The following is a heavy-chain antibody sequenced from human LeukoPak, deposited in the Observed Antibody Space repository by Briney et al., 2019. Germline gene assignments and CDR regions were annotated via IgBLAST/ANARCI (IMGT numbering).Heavy chain of an antibody. Sequence: SVKVSCKASGGTFSSYAISWVRQAPGQGLEWMGRTIPILGIANYAQKFQGRVTITADKSTSTAYMELSSLRSEDTAVYYCARGEDIVATIHGFDPWGQGTLVTVSS. CDR1: GGTFSSYA. CDR2: TIPILGIA. V-gene: IGHV1-69*04. D-gene: IGHD5-12*01. CDR3: ARGEDIVATIHGFDP. J-gene: IGHJ5*02.